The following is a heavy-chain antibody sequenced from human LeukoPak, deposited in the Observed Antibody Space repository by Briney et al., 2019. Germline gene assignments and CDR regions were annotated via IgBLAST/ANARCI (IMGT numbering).Heavy chain of an antibody. CDR2: ISGSGGST. V-gene: IGHV3-23*01. Sequence: GGSLRLSCAAAEFTFSSYGVSWVRQAAGKGLEWVSAISGSGGSTYYADSVKGRFTISRDNSKNTLYLQMNSLRAEDTAVYYCRGEGSSSSFDYWGQGALVTVSS. D-gene: IGHD6-6*01. J-gene: IGHJ4*02. CDR3: RGEGSSSSFDY. CDR1: EFTFSSYG.